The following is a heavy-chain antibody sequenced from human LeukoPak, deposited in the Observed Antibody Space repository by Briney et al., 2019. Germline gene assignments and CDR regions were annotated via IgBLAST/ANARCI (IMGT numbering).Heavy chain of an antibody. J-gene: IGHJ4*02. D-gene: IGHD6-13*01. CDR2: ISYDGSNK. CDR1: RFTFSSYA. V-gene: IGHV3-30-3*01. CDR3: ARDNKPRIAAAPLGY. Sequence: GRSLRLSCAASRFTFSSYAMHWVRQAPGKGLEWVAVISYDGSNKYYADSVKGRFTISRDNSKNTLYLQMNSLRAEDTAVYYCARDNKPRIAAAPLGYWGQGTLVTVSS.